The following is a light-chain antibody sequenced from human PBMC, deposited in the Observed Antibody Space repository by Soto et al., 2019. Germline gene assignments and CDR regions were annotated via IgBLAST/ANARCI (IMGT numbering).Light chain of an antibody. CDR1: QSVSGN. J-gene: IGKJ2*01. CDR3: QQYNTWPKA. CDR2: GAS. Sequence: IVMSQSPATLSVSPGETATLSCRASQSVSGNLAWYQQRPGQAPRLLIYGASTRATAIPARFRGGGSGTEFTLTISSLHSGDFAVYYCQQYNTWPKAFGEVTKLEIK. V-gene: IGKV3-15*01.